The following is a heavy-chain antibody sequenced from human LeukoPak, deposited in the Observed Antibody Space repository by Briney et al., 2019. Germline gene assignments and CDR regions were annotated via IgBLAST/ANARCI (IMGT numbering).Heavy chain of an antibody. CDR2: IYYSGST. CDR3: ARGVTYYYDSSGYNLDY. D-gene: IGHD3-22*01. J-gene: IGHJ4*02. CDR1: GGSISNYY. Sequence: SETLSLTCNVSGGSISNYYWTWVRQPPGKGLEWIGYIYYSGSTNYNPSLKSRVTISVDTSKNQFSLKLSSVTAADRAVYYCARGVTYYYDSSGYNLDYWGQGALVPVSS. V-gene: IGHV4-59*01.